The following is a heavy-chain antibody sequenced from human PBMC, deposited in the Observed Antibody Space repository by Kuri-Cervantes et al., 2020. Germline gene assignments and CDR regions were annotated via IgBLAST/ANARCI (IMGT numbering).Heavy chain of an antibody. J-gene: IGHJ4*02. V-gene: IGHV3-13*01. Sequence: GESLKISCVASGFTFSSYDMHWVRQATGKGPEWVSGIGNDGKTYYPDSVKGRFTISRDNSKNTLYLQMNSLRAEDTAVYYCAREYSGSYDPGDFSDYWGQGTLVTVSS. D-gene: IGHD1-26*01. CDR2: IGNDGKT. CDR1: GFTFSSYD. CDR3: AREYSGSYDPGDFSDY.